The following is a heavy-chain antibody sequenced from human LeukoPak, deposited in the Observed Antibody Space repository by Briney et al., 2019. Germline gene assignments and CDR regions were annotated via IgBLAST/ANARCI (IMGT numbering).Heavy chain of an antibody. CDR1: GFAFSSYA. CDR2: ISGSGGSK. CDR3: AKDNYDSSGYGPEFDY. V-gene: IGHV3-23*01. Sequence: GGPLRLSCAASGFAFSSYAMSWVRQAPGKGLEWVSAISGSGGSKYYADSVKGRFTISRDNSKNTLYLQMNSLRAEDTAVYYCAKDNYDSSGYGPEFDYWGQGTLVTVSS. D-gene: IGHD3-22*01. J-gene: IGHJ4*02.